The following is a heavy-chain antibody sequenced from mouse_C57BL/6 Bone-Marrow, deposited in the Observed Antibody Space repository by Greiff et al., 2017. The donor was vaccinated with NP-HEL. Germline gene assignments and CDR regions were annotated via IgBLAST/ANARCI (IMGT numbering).Heavy chain of an antibody. CDR2: IRNKANGYTT. V-gene: IGHV7-3*01. J-gene: IGHJ3*01. CDR3: ARTPIYYGSSPWFAY. CDR1: GFTFTDYY. D-gene: IGHD1-1*01. Sequence: EVKLMESGGGLVQPGGSLSLSCAASGFTFTDYYMSWVRQPPGKALEWLGFIRNKANGYTTEYSASVKGRFTISRDNSQSILYLQMNALRAEDSATYYCARTPIYYGSSPWFAYWGQGTLVTVSA.